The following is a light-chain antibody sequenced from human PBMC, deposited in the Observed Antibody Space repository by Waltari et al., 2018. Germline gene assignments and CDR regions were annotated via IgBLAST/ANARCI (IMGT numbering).Light chain of an antibody. V-gene: IGKV3-20*01. CDR3: QHYVNLPVT. CDR2: AAS. Sequence: EIVLMQPPGTLSLSPGDRATLSCRASQSVSRALAWYQQNPGQAPRLLFYAASTSATGVPDRFSGSGSGTDFSLTISRLDPEDFAVYYCQHYVNLPVTFGQGTKVEI. CDR1: QSVSRA. J-gene: IGKJ1*01.